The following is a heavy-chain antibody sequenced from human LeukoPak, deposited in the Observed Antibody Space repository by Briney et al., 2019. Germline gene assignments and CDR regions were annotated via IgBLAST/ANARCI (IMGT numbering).Heavy chain of an antibody. CDR2: INRDGTGT. CDR1: GFIFSDFW. D-gene: IGHD2/OR15-2a*01. Sequence: GGSLRLSCAPSGFIFSDFWFHWVRQTPGQGLVWVAAINRDGTGTSHADSVRGRFTISRDNSKNTLYLQMNSLRAEDTAVYYCARGTTFYSYWGQGTLVIVSS. V-gene: IGHV3-74*01. J-gene: IGHJ4*02. CDR3: ARGTTFYSY.